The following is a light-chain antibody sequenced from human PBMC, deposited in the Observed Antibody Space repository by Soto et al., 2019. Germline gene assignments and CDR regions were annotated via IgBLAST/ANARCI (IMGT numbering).Light chain of an antibody. Sequence: ETVLTQSPGTLSLSPGERATLSCRASQSVSSNYLSWYQHIPGQAPRLLIYGASTRATGIPDRFSGSGSGTALKLTTSRLEPEDFAVYYCQQFDRSLPSWTFGQGTKVE. CDR1: QSVSSNY. CDR2: GAS. V-gene: IGKV3-20*01. J-gene: IGKJ1*01. CDR3: QQFDRSLPSWT.